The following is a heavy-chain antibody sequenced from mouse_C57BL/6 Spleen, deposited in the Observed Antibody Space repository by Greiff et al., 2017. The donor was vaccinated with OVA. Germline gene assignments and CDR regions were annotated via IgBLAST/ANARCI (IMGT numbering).Heavy chain of an antibody. J-gene: IGHJ4*01. CDR1: GYTFTDYE. CDR2: IDPETGGT. Sequence: VQLQQSGAELVRPGASVTLSCKASGYTFTDYEMHWVKQTPVHGLEWIGAIDPETGGTAYNQTFKGRAILTADKSSSTAYMELRSLTSEDSAVYYCTRGRGTTVVAHYAMDYWGQGTSVTVSS. V-gene: IGHV1-15*01. CDR3: TRGRGTTVVAHYAMDY. D-gene: IGHD1-1*01.